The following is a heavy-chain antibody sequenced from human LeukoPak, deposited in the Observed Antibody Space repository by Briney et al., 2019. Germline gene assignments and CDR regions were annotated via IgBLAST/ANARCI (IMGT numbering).Heavy chain of an antibody. D-gene: IGHD5-12*01. CDR1: GFTFNNAW. J-gene: IGHJ4*02. Sequence: GGSLRLSCAASGFTFNNAWMSWVRQAPGKGLEWVGRIKSKTNDETTDYAAPVKGRFTISRDDPKNTLYLQRNSLKTEGTAVYYCTAGTGYSDHDYWGQGTLVTVSS. CDR2: IKSKTNDETT. CDR3: TAGTGYSDHDY. V-gene: IGHV3-15*01.